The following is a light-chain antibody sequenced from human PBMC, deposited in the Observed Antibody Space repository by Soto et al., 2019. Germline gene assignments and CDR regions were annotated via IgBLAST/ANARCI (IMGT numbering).Light chain of an antibody. J-gene: IGLJ1*01. CDR2: EVS. CDR1: SSDVGGYNY. V-gene: IGLV2-14*01. Sequence: QSVLTQPASVSGSPGQSITISCTGTSSDVGGYNYVSWYLQQSGKAPKLMIHEVSNRPSGVSNRFSGSKSGNTASLTISGLQAEDEADYYCSSYTSSRAYVFGIGTKVTVL. CDR3: SSYTSSRAYV.